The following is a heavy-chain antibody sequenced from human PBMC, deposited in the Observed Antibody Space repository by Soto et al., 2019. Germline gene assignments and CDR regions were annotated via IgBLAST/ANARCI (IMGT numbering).Heavy chain of an antibody. J-gene: IGHJ4*02. CDR2: SIPIFGTA. CDR3: ARDPHQDPPADWYFDY. Sequence: QVQLVQSGAEVKKPGSSVKVSCKASGGTFSSYAISWVRQAPGQGLEWMGGSIPIFGTANYAQKFQGRVTITADESTSTAYMELSSLRSEDTAVYYCARDPHQDPPADWYFDYWGQGTLVTVSS. CDR1: GGTFSSYA. V-gene: IGHV1-69*01. D-gene: IGHD3-9*01.